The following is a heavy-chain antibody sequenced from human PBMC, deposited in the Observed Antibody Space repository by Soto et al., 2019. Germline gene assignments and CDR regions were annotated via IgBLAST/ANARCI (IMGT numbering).Heavy chain of an antibody. CDR2: IYPGDSDT. D-gene: IGHD2-15*01. CDR1: GYSFPNYW. CDR3: ARLRLGSVDNGFDI. V-gene: IGHV5-51*01. Sequence: GESLKISCKGSGYSFPNYWIGGVRQLPGKGLEWMGIIYPGDSDTRYSPSFQGQVTISADKSISTAYLQWSSLKASDTAMYYCARLRLGSVDNGFDIWGQGTMVTVSS. J-gene: IGHJ3*02.